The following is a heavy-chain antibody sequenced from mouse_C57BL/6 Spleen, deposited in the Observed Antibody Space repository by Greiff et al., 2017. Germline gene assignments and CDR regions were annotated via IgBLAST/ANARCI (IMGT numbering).Heavy chain of an antibody. CDR3: ARRTDYYGSSYDYAMDY. J-gene: IGHJ4*01. V-gene: IGHV8-12*01. CDR2: IYWDDDK. Sequence: QVTLKVSGPGILQSSQTLSLTCSFSGFSLSTSGMGVSWIRQPSGKGLEWLAHIYWDDDKRSNPSLKSRLTISKDTSSNQVFLKITSVDTADTATYYCARRTDYYGSSYDYAMDYWGQGTSVTVSS. D-gene: IGHD1-1*01. CDR1: GFSLSTSGMG.